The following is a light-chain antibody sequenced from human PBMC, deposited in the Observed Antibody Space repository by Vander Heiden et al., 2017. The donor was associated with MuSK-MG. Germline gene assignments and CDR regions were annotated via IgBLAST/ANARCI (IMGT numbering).Light chain of an antibody. Sequence: QSALTQPAFVSGSPRQSITIPCTGTSSDVGGYNYVSWYQKHPGKAPKLMIYDVSNRPSGVSNRFSGSKSGNTASLTISGLQAEDEADYYCSSYTSSSTLVVFGGGTKLTVL. CDR2: DVS. CDR1: SSDVGGYNY. CDR3: SSYTSSSTLVV. V-gene: IGLV2-14*01. J-gene: IGLJ2*01.